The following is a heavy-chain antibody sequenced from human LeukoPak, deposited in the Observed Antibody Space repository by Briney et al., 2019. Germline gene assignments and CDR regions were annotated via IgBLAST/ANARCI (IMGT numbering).Heavy chain of an antibody. J-gene: IGHJ6*02. CDR3: ARDPYSSAWQNYHGMDV. CDR1: NDSVSNGYYY. D-gene: IGHD6-19*01. Sequence: SETLSLTCTVSNDSVSNGYYYWSWIRQPPGKGLEWIRNIYYSGSTNYNPSLRSRVTISKDTSKNQFSLKLSSMTAADTAMYFCARDPYSSAWQNYHGMDVWGQGTTVTVSS. V-gene: IGHV4-61*01. CDR2: IYYSGST.